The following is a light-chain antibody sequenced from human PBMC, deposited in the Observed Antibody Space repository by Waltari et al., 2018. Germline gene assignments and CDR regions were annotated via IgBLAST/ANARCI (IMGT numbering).Light chain of an antibody. CDR1: QGVSTY. CDR2: AAS. Sequence: IRMTQSPASLSASTGDRVPISCRASQGVSTYLAWYQQKPGKAPSLLIYAASTLESGVPSKFSGSGSGTDFTLTISSLQPEDFSTYYCQQGNDFPLTFGGGTKVEMK. J-gene: IGKJ4*01. CDR3: QQGNDFPLT. V-gene: IGKV1-12*01.